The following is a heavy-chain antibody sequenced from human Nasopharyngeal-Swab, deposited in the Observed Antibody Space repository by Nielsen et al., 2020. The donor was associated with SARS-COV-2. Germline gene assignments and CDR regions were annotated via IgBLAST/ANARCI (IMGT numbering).Heavy chain of an antibody. D-gene: IGHD5-24*01. V-gene: IGHV3-33*01. Sequence: WIRQPPGKGLEWVAVIWYDGSNKYYADSVKGRFTISRDNSKNTLYLQMNSLRAEDTAVYYCVRGRDGYNFPRYYFDYWGQGTLVTVSS. J-gene: IGHJ4*02. CDR2: IWYDGSNK. CDR3: VRGRDGYNFPRYYFDY.